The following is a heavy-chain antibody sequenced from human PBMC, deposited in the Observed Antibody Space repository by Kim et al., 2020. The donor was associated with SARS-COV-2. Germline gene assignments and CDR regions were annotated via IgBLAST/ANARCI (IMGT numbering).Heavy chain of an antibody. V-gene: IGHV4-4*02. CDR1: GGSISSSNW. J-gene: IGHJ6*02. Sequence: SETLSLTCAVSGGSISSSNWWSWVRQPPGKGLEWIGEIYHSGSTNYNPSLKSRVTISVDKSKNQFSLKLSSVTAADTAVYYCARDLWSSSSRVKRSPAKKGKYYYYGMDVWGQGTTVTVSS. CDR3: ARDLWSSSSRVKRSPAKKGKYYYYGMDV. CDR2: IYHSGST. D-gene: IGHD6-6*01.